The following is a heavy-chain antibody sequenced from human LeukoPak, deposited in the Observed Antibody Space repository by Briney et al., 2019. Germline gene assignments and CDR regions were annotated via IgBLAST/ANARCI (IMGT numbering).Heavy chain of an antibody. CDR2: ISSSSSYI. CDR1: GFTFSSYS. Sequence: GGSLRLSCAASGFTFSSYSMNWVRQAPGKGLEWVSSISSSSSYIYYADSVKARFTISRDNAKNSLYLQMNSLRAEDTAVYYCARDRDYYDSSGYSFYFDYWGQGTLVTVSS. CDR3: ARDRDYYDSSGYSFYFDY. V-gene: IGHV3-21*01. D-gene: IGHD3-22*01. J-gene: IGHJ4*02.